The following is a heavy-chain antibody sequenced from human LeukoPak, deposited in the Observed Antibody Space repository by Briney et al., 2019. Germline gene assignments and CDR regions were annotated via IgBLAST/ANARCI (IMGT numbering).Heavy chain of an antibody. J-gene: IGHJ4*02. CDR1: GFTFSSYS. CDR3: ARGSSSYDC. D-gene: IGHD6-13*01. Sequence: GGSLRLSCAASGFTFSSYSMNWVRQAPGKGLEWVSSISSDSIYIYYADSVKGRFTSSRDNAKNPLYLQMNSLRAEDTAVYYCARGSSSYDCWGQGTLLTVSS. CDR2: ISSDSIYI. V-gene: IGHV3-21*01.